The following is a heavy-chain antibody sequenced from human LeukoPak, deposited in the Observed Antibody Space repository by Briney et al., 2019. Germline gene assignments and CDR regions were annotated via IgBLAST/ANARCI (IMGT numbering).Heavy chain of an antibody. CDR2: IYSGGST. CDR3: ARRIDY. V-gene: IGHV3-66*04. J-gene: IGHJ4*02. CDR1: GFTFSSYA. Sequence: GGSLRLSCAASGFTFSSYAMSWVRQAPGKGLEWVSVIYSGGSTYYADSVKGRFTISRDNSKNTLYLQMNSLRAEDTAVYYCARRIDYWGQGTLVTVSS.